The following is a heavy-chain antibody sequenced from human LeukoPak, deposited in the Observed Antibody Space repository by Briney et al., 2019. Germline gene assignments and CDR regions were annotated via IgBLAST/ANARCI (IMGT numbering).Heavy chain of an antibody. CDR2: INPNSGGT. Sequence: ASVKVSCKASGYTFTGHYMHWVRQAPGQGLEWMWWINPNSGGTNYAQKFQGRVTMTRDTSISTAYMELSRLRSDDTAVYYCARASSGQRLDAFDIWGQGTMVTVSS. V-gene: IGHV1-2*02. D-gene: IGHD3-22*01. J-gene: IGHJ3*02. CDR3: ARASSGQRLDAFDI. CDR1: GYTFTGHY.